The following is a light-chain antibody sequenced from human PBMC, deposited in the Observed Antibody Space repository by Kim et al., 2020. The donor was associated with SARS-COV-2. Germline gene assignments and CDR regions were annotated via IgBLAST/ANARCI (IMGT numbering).Light chain of an antibody. J-gene: IGKJ1*01. CDR2: KAS. Sequence: STLSASVGDRVTITCRASENINNWLAWYQQKPGKAPKVLIYKASTLESGVPSRFSGSGSGTDFTLTISSLQPDDFATYYCQHFRTFGQGTKVDIK. V-gene: IGKV1-5*03. CDR3: QHFRT. CDR1: ENINNW.